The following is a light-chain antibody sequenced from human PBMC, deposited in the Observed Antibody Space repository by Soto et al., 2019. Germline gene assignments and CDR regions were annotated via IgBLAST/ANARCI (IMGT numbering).Light chain of an antibody. CDR1: QSISSW. CDR2: KAS. Sequence: DIQMTQAPSTLSASVGDRVTSTCRASQSISSWLAWYLQIPGKAPKLLIYKASSLESGFSSRFSDSGSGTDFTLTISSLQPDDFATYYCHQDNRYPYTFGQGTKLDIK. V-gene: IGKV1-5*03. J-gene: IGKJ2*01. CDR3: HQDNRYPYT.